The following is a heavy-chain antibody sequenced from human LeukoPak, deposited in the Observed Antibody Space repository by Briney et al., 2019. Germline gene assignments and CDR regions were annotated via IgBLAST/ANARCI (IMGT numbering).Heavy chain of an antibody. Sequence: PGGSLRLSCATSGLTFSHYGMHWVRQAPGKGLEWVSSISRSGSTKYYADSVKGRFTISRDNAKNSLFLQMNSLRAEDTAVYYCARVLRYCSGGNCYSGGLGYMDVWGKGTTVTISS. J-gene: IGHJ6*03. CDR1: GLTFSHYG. D-gene: IGHD2-15*01. CDR3: ARVLRYCSGGNCYSGGLGYMDV. CDR2: ISRSGSTK. V-gene: IGHV3-48*04.